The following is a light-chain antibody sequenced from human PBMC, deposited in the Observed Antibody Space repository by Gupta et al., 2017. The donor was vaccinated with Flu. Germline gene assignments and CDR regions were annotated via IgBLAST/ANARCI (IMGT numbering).Light chain of an antibody. CDR2: SDD. V-gene: IGLV1-44*01. CDR3: AVSNESLTAWGV. J-gene: IGLJ3*02. CDR1: SSNVGSTA. Sequence: SSNVGSTAVISYQQLAGKAPTNLIFSDDERRSWVLSRFSSSKYCTSTSVAISGLQSEDEAIYYCAVSNESLTAWGVFGRGTKLTVL.